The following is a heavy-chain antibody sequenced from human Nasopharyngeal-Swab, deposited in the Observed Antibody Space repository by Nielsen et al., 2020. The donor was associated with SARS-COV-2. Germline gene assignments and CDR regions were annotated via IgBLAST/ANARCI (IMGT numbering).Heavy chain of an antibody. CDR1: GFTFSSYA. CDR3: VRDNYGVDY. V-gene: IGHV3-30-3*01. Sequence: GGSLRLSCAASGFTFSSYAMHWVRQAPGKGLEWVAVISYDGNNKYYADSVKGRFTISRDNAKSTLYLQMNSLRVEDTAVYYCVRDNYGVDYWGQGTLVTVSS. CDR2: ISYDGNNK. D-gene: IGHD3-10*01. J-gene: IGHJ4*02.